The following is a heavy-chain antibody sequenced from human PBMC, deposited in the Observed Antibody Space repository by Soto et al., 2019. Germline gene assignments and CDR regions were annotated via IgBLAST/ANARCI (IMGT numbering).Heavy chain of an antibody. CDR1: GFTFSSYS. CDR3: AREYCSSTSCLNWFDP. Sequence: GGSLRLSCAASGFTFSSYSMNWVRQAPWKGLEWVSYISSSSSTIYYADSVKGRFTISRDNAKNSLYLQMNSLRAEDTAVYYCAREYCSSTSCLNWFDPWGQGTLVTVSS. J-gene: IGHJ5*02. V-gene: IGHV3-48*01. CDR2: ISSSSSTI. D-gene: IGHD2-2*01.